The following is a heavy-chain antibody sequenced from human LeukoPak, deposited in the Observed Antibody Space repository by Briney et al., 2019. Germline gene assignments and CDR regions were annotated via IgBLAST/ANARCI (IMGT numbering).Heavy chain of an antibody. V-gene: IGHV6-1*01. J-gene: IGHJ5*02. Sequence: SQTLSLTCAISGDSVSSNSATWNWIRQSPSRGLEWLGRTYYRSKWYNDYALSVRSRTTINPDTSKNQFSLQLRSVTPEDTAVYYCARGVSNTRGDWLDPWGQGTLVTVSS. CDR2: TYYRSKWYN. D-gene: IGHD6-13*01. CDR3: ARGVSNTRGDWLDP. CDR1: GDSVSSNSAT.